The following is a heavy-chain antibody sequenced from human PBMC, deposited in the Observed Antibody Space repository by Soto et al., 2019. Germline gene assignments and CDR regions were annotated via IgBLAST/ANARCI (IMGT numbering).Heavy chain of an antibody. CDR3: ARQLERRVGAAIH. V-gene: IGHV3-11*01. CDR2: ISPSGDVT. CDR1: GFFFTDYF. J-gene: IGHJ4*02. Sequence: QVQLAESGGGLVKSGGSLTLSCSTSGFFFTDYFMSWIREAPGKGLEWVSYISPSGDVTHYADSVKGRFTISRDNTKNSLFLQMSSLRDDDTAVYYCARQLERRVGAAIHWGQGTRVSVSS. D-gene: IGHD1-26*01.